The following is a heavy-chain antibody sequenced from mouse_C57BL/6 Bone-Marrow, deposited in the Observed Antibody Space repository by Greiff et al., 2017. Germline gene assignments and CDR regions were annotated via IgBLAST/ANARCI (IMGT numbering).Heavy chain of an antibody. CDR3: GDGYDGY. CDR2: ILPGGGST. CDR1: GYTFTGYW. J-gene: IGHJ2*01. V-gene: IGHV1-9*01. D-gene: IGHD2-2*01. Sequence: QVQLQQSGAELMKPGASVKLSCTATGYTFTGYWIEWVRQRPGHGLEWLGVILPGGGSTNYNEQFKGKATFTAETSSNTDDLQLSGVTTEDSAIQYCGDGYDGYWGKGTTLTVSS.